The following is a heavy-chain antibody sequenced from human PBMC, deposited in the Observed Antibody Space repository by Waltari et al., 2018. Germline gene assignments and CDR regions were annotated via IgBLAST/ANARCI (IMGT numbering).Heavy chain of an antibody. CDR2: ISGIGDST. Sequence: EVQLLESGGGLAPPGGSLRLSCEASEFTFSNYSMSWVRQAPGKGLEWISGISGIGDSTYYADSVTGRFTISRDNSKNTLYLQMNSLRAEDTAVYYCAKSTLKGYYWGQGTLVTVSS. CDR3: AKSTLKGYY. V-gene: IGHV3-23*01. CDR1: EFTFSNYS. J-gene: IGHJ4*02.